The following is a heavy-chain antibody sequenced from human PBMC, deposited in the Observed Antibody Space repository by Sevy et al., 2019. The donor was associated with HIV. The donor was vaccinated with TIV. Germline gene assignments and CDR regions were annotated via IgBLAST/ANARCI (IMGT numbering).Heavy chain of an antibody. Sequence: GGSLRLSCAASGFTFRSYSMNWVRQAPGRGLEWVSSISSSSSFIFYADSVKGRFTISRDNPKNPLFLQMNSLRAEDTVVYYCARPTSALSEYEPLDNARFYGMDVWGQGTTVTVSS. CDR1: GFTFRSYS. D-gene: IGHD1-20*01. V-gene: IGHV3-21*01. CDR2: ISSSSSFI. CDR3: ARPTSALSEYEPLDNARFYGMDV. J-gene: IGHJ6*02.